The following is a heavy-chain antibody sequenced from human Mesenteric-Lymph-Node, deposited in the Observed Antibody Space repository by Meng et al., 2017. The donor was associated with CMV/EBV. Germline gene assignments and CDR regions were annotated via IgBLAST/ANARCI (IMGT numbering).Heavy chain of an antibody. CDR1: GFTFSSYA. CDR3: AKPQSGWFDFEY. CDR2: IYSGGSST. V-gene: IGHV3-23*03. Sequence: LSLTCAASGFTFSSYAMSWVRQAPGKGLEWVSVIYSGGSSTYYADSAKGRFTLSRDNSKNTLNLQINSLRVEDTAIYYCAKPQSGWFDFEYWGQGTLVTVSS. D-gene: IGHD6-19*01. J-gene: IGHJ4*02.